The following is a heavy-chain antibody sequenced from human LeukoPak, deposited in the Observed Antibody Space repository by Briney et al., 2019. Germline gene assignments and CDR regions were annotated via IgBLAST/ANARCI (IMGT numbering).Heavy chain of an antibody. CDR3: GKEGGA. D-gene: IGHD3-16*01. V-gene: IGHV3-23*01. CDR1: GFIFSDFT. Sequence: PGGSLRLSCAASGFIFSDFTMTWVRQAPGKGPEWVSAIGGRGGSTYYADSLGGRFTISRDNSKDMVYLQMNSLEVEDTATYYCGKEGGAWGQGTKVTVSS. J-gene: IGHJ5*02. CDR2: IGGRGGST.